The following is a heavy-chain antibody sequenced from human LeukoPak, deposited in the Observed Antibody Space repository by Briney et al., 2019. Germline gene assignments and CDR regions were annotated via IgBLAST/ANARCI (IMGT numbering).Heavy chain of an antibody. CDR1: GGSISSYF. J-gene: IGHJ4*02. CDR3: ARGGSGPGADY. V-gene: IGHV4-59*01. Sequence: PSETLSLTCTVSGGSISSYFWSWLRQPPGKRLEWIGYISYSGNTDYNPSLKSRVTLSVDTSKNRLSLKLSSVTAADTAVYYCARGGSGPGADYWGQGTLVTVSS. CDR2: ISYSGNT. D-gene: IGHD3-10*01.